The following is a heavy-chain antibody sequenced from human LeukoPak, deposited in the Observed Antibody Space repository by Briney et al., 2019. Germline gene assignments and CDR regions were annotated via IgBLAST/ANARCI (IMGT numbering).Heavy chain of an antibody. CDR2: IKQDGSEK. CDR1: GFTFSSYW. V-gene: IGHV3-7*01. J-gene: IGHJ6*03. D-gene: IGHD4-11*01. CDR3: ARESYSNYLFGYYYYYMFV. Sequence: GGSLRLSCAASGFTFSSYWMSWVRQAPGKGLEWVANIKQDGSEKYYVDSVKGRFTISRDNAKNSLYLQMNSLRAEDTAVYYCARESYSNYLFGYYYYYMFVWGEGATVTVSS.